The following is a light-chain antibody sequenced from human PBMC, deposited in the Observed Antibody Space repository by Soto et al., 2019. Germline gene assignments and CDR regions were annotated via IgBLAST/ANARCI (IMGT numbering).Light chain of an antibody. CDR1: QSISNN. CDR2: RAS. CDR3: QHYYNWPPWT. Sequence: IVMTQSPATLSGSPGERATLSCRASQSISNNLAWYQQKPGQAPRLLIYRASTRATGIPDRFSGSGSGTDFTLTISSLQSEDFAVYYCQHYYNWPPWTFGQGTKVEIK. V-gene: IGKV3-15*01. J-gene: IGKJ1*01.